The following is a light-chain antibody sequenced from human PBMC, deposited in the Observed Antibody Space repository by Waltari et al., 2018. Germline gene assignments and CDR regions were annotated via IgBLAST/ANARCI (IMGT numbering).Light chain of an antibody. CDR3: QQYGTRSYT. J-gene: IGKJ2*01. Sequence: CSDRRSVGAGYFAWGQQRPGQAPRLLIDGAASRATGSADRFRGSGSGTDFTLSISRLGPEDLAVYYCQQYGTRSYTFGQGTKLE. CDR2: GAA. V-gene: IGKV3-20*01. CDR1: RSVGAGY.